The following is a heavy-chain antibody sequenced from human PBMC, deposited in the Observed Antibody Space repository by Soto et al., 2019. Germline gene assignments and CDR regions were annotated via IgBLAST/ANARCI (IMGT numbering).Heavy chain of an antibody. J-gene: IGHJ6*03. D-gene: IGHD1-1*01. CDR2: INHSGST. CDR3: GTTSVTTPYMDV. V-gene: IGHV4-34*01. CDR1: GGSFSGYY. Sequence: SETLSLTCAVYGGSFSGYYWSWIRQPPGKGLEWIGEINHSGSTNYNPSLKSRVTISVDTSKNQFSLKLSSVTAADTAVYYCGTTSVTTPYMDVWGKGTTVTVSS.